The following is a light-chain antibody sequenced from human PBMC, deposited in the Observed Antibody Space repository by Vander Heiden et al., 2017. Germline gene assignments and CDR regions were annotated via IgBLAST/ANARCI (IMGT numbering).Light chain of an antibody. Sequence: QTVVTQEPSLTVSPGGTVTLTCASTTGAVTSSFYPNWFQQKPGQAPRALIYSATNKYSWTPARFSGSLLGGKAALTLSGVQPEDEADYYCLPSAGGVWVFGGGTKVTVL. V-gene: IGLV7-43*01. CDR2: SAT. CDR1: TGAVTSSFY. CDR3: LPSAGGVWV. J-gene: IGLJ3*02.